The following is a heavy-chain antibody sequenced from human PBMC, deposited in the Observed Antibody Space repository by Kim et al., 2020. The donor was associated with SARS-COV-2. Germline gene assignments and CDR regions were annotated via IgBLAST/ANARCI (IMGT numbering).Heavy chain of an antibody. CDR3: TTETEVAATPPYYYYGRGL. D-gene: IGHD2-15*01. CDR1: GFTFSNAW. Sequence: GGSLRLSCAASGFTFSNAWMSWVRQAPGKGLEWVGRIKSKTYGGTTDYAAPVKGRFTISRDDSKNTLYLQMNSLKTEGTAVCYCTTETEVAATPPYYYYGRGLGRRGNTVTVSS. J-gene: IGHJ6*02. CDR2: IKSKTYGGTT. V-gene: IGHV3-15*01.